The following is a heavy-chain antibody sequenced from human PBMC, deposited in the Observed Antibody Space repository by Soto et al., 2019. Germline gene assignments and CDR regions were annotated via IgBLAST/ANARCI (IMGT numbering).Heavy chain of an antibody. Sequence: ASVKVSCKASGYTFTSYAMHWVRQAPGQRLEWTGWISAYNGNTNYAQKLQGRVAVTTDTSTSTAYMELRSLRSDDTAVYYCARDRDTAMVSGPDYWGQGTLVTVSS. CDR1: GYTFTSYA. CDR2: ISAYNGNT. D-gene: IGHD5-18*01. CDR3: ARDRDTAMVSGPDY. V-gene: IGHV1-18*01. J-gene: IGHJ4*02.